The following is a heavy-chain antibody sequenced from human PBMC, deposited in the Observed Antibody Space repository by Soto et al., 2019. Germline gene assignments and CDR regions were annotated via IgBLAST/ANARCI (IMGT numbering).Heavy chain of an antibody. Sequence: QVQLVESGGGVVQPGGSLRLTSAASGFTFSEYAIHWVRQAPDKGLEWVAITSYDGRHTSYGDSVKGRFTSSRDNSGNTAFLEMNSLRVEDTAVYYCAKSRNSVINYNYYDNMDVWGQGTTVTVSS. CDR1: GFTFSEYA. J-gene: IGHJ6*02. CDR2: TSYDGRHT. D-gene: IGHD3-10*01. V-gene: IGHV3-30*18. CDR3: AKSRNSVINYNYYDNMDV.